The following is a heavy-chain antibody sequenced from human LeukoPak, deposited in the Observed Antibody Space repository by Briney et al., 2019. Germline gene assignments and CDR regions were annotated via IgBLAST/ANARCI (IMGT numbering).Heavy chain of an antibody. Sequence: SGPTLVNATETLTLTCTVSGFSLSNARMGVSWIREPPEKDLEWLAHILSNDEKSYSTSLKSRLTISKDTSKSQVVLTMTNMDPVDTATYYCARIPLVESYYDFWSGCGAFDIWGQGTMVTVSS. V-gene: IGHV2-26*01. CDR2: ILSNDEK. CDR1: GFSLSNARMG. J-gene: IGHJ3*02. CDR3: ARIPLVESYYDFWSGCGAFDI. D-gene: IGHD3-3*01.